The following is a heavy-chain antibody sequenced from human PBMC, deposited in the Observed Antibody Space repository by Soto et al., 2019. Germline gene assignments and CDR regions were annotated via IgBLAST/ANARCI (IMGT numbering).Heavy chain of an antibody. V-gene: IGHV3-23*01. J-gene: IGHJ5*02. Sequence: PGGSLRLSCAASGFTFSSYAMSWVRQAPGKGLEWVSAISGSGGSTYYADSVKGRFTISRDNSKNTLYLQMNSLRAEDTAVYYCAKVVDYDSTGYYSHLDHWGQGTLVTVSS. CDR2: ISGSGGST. CDR3: AKVVDYDSTGYYSHLDH. D-gene: IGHD3-22*01. CDR1: GFTFSSYA.